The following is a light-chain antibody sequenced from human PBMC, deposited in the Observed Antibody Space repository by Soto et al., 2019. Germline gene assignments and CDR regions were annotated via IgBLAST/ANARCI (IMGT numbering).Light chain of an antibody. J-gene: IGLJ2*01. CDR3: CSYANSDTMI. CDR1: SSNIGAYNL. CDR2: EGS. V-gene: IGLV2-23*01. Sequence: QSVLTQPASVSGFPGQSITISCTGTSSNIGAYNLVSWFQQHPGEAPKLMIYEGSRRPSGVSNRFSASKSGNTVSLTISGLQAEDEADYYCCSYANSDTMIFGGGTQLTV.